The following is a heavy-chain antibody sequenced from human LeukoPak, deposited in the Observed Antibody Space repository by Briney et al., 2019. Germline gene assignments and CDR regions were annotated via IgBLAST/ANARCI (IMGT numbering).Heavy chain of an antibody. V-gene: IGHV4-39*02. CDR3: ARSSSDYDFWSR. Sequence: SETLSLTCIVSGGSISSGNFYWGWIRQPPGKGLEWIGSIYFSENTYHNPSLKSRVTISVDTSKNHFSLTLNSVTAADTAVYYCARSSSDYDFWSRWGQGTLVTVSS. CDR2: IYFSENT. D-gene: IGHD3-3*01. J-gene: IGHJ4*02. CDR1: GGSISSGNFY.